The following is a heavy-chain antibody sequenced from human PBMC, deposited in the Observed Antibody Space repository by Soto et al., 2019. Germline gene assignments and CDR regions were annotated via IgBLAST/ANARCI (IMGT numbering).Heavy chain of an antibody. Sequence: QVQLQESGPGLVKPSGTLSLTCAVSGGSISSTKWWSWVRQPPGKGLEWIGEVYHSGSTKYNPSLKSRVTISVDNSKNQFSLKLSSVTAADTAVYYCATRLPGIAAALDQWGQGTLVTVSS. CDR3: ATRLPGIAAALDQ. CDR2: VYHSGST. V-gene: IGHV4-4*02. D-gene: IGHD6-13*01. CDR1: GGSISSTKW. J-gene: IGHJ5*02.